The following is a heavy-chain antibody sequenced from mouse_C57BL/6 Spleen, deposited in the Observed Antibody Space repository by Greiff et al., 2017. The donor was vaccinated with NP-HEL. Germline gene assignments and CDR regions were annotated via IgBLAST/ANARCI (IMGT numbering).Heavy chain of an antibody. J-gene: IGHJ4*01. Sequence: QVQLKQPGAELVKPGASVKLSCKASGYTFTSYWMQWVKQRPGQGLEWIGEIDPSDSYTNYNQKFKGKATLTVDTSYSTAYMQLSSLTSEDSAVYYCARYYGSSSHYYAMDYWGQGTSVTVSS. D-gene: IGHD1-1*01. CDR3: ARYYGSSSHYYAMDY. V-gene: IGHV1-50*01. CDR1: GYTFTSYW. CDR2: IDPSDSYT.